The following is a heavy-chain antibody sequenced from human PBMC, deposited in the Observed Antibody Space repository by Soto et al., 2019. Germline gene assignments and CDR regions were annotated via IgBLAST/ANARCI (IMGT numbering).Heavy chain of an antibody. CDR2: IYYSGST. V-gene: IGHV4-39*01. Sequence: SETLSITCTVSGGSISSSSYYWGWIRQPPGKGLEWIGSIYYSGSTYYNPSLKSRVTISVDTSKNQFSLKLSSVTAADTAVYYCARGEDVVVPAAMDWFDPWGQGTLVTVSS. CDR3: ARGEDVVVPAAMDWFDP. J-gene: IGHJ5*02. D-gene: IGHD2-2*01. CDR1: GGSISSSSYY.